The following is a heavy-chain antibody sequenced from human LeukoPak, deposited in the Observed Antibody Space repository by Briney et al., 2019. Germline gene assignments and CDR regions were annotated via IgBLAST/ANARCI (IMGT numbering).Heavy chain of an antibody. CDR2: INHSGNT. V-gene: IGHV4-34*01. CDR1: AGSFSGYY. Sequence: SETLSLTCAVYAGSFSGYYWSWIRQPPGKGLEWIGEINHSGNTNYNPSLESRVTISVDTSKNQFSLKLSSVTAADTAVYYCARGDPTGPHLDGGNSVHWGQGTQVTVSS. CDR3: ARGDPTGPHLDGGNSVH. D-gene: IGHD4-23*01. J-gene: IGHJ4*02.